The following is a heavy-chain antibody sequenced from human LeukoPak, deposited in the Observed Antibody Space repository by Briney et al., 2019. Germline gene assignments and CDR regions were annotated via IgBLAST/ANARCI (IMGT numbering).Heavy chain of an antibody. D-gene: IGHD6-13*01. CDR1: GYTFRNYW. Sequence: GESLKISCKGSGYTFRNYWIAWVRQIPGKGLEWMGIINPGDSDTRYSPSFQGQVTISADESTTTAYLQWSSLKASDTAMYYCARHRAAGGSYYYGADVWGQGTTVTVSS. V-gene: IGHV5-51*01. CDR3: ARHRAAGGSYYYGADV. CDR2: INPGDSDT. J-gene: IGHJ6*02.